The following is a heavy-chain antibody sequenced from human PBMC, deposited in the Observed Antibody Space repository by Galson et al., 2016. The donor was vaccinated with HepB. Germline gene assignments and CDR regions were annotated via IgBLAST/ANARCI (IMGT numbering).Heavy chain of an antibody. Sequence: SETLSLTCAVSGDSISSSYWWSWVRQPPGQGLEWIGQIFHSGRVNYTPSLASRVTISIDTSNNHFSLRLTSVTAADTALYYCARQYWGGPSDYWGQGTLVIVSS. V-gene: IGHV4-4*02. J-gene: IGHJ4*02. CDR2: IFHSGRV. CDR1: GDSISSSYW. CDR3: ARQYWGGPSDY. D-gene: IGHD2/OR15-2a*01.